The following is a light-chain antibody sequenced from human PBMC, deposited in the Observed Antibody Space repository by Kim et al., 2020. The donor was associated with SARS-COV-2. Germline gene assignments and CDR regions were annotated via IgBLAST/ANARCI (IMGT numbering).Light chain of an antibody. Sequence: SYELTQPLSVSVALGQTATITCGASNIGSKIVHWYQQTPGQAPVMVIDRDTNRPSGIPERFSGSTSGNTATLTISRAQAGDEADYYCQVWDSHTWV. CDR2: RDT. CDR1: NIGSKI. V-gene: IGLV3-9*01. J-gene: IGLJ3*02. CDR3: QVWDSHTWV.